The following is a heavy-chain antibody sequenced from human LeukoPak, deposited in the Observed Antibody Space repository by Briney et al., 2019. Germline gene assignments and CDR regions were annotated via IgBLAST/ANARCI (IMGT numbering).Heavy chain of an antibody. CDR1: GFTFSSYG. CDR2: ISYDGSNK. CDR3: AKGSYSSSWYGDRFDH. J-gene: IGHJ4*02. V-gene: IGHV3-30*18. D-gene: IGHD6-13*01. Sequence: GRSLRLSCAASGFTFSSYGMHWVRQAPGKGLEWVAVISYDGSNKYYADSVKGRFTISRDNSKKTVYLLINSLRVDDTAVYYCAKGSYSSSWYGDRFDHWGQGTLVTVSS.